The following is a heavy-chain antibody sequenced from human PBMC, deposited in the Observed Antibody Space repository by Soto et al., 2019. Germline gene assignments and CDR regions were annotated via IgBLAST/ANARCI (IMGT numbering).Heavy chain of an antibody. J-gene: IGHJ4*02. CDR3: ASIAGGYSAYDYIGVLRY. Sequence: SETLSLTCTVSGGSSSSYYWSWIRHPPGKGLEWIGRIYTSGSTNYNPPLKSRVTMSVDTSKNQLSLKLSSVTAADTAAYYCASIAGGYSAYDYIGVLRYWRQGTQVTVSS. CDR1: GGSSSSYY. V-gene: IGHV4-4*07. CDR2: IYTSGST. D-gene: IGHD5-12*01.